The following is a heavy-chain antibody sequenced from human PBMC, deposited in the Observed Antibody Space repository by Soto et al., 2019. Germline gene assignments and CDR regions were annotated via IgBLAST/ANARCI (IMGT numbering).Heavy chain of an antibody. Sequence: QVHLVQSGAEVREPGASVKVSCKTSGYTFTAYYIHWVRQAPGQVLEWRGWVNPKSGGTEISRKCRGRVTMTSDTSRSTAYMEVGRLTSDDTAVYYWARSGEGWQQLDNWGQGNLVTVSS. J-gene: IGHJ4*02. V-gene: IGHV1-2*02. CDR1: GYTFTAYY. CDR3: ARSGEGWQQLDN. CDR2: VNPKSGGT.